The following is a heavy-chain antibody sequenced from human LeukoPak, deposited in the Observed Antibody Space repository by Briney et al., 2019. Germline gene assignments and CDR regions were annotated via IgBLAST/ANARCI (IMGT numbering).Heavy chain of an antibody. CDR2: IYTSERT. Sequence: SETLSLTCTVSGGSISSYYWRWLRQPPGKGLEWVGYIYTSERTNYTHPLKSRVTISVDTSKNQFSLNLSSVTAADTAVYYCARHGWDYCSPSYYMDVWGKGTTVTVSS. CDR1: GGSISSYY. J-gene: IGHJ6*03. CDR3: ARHGWDYCSPSYYMDV. D-gene: IGHD2-15*01. V-gene: IGHV4-4*09.